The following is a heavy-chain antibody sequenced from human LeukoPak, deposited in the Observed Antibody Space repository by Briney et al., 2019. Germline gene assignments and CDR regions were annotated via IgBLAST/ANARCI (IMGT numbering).Heavy chain of an antibody. V-gene: IGHV4-30-4*08. CDR1: GGSISSYY. Sequence: SETLSLTCTVSGGSISSYYWSWIRQPPGKGLEWIGYIYYSGSTYYNPSLKSRVTISVDTSKNQFSLKLSSVTAADTAVYYCAREKERAPDYWGQGTLVTVSS. J-gene: IGHJ4*02. CDR3: AREKERAPDY. D-gene: IGHD1-26*01. CDR2: IYYSGST.